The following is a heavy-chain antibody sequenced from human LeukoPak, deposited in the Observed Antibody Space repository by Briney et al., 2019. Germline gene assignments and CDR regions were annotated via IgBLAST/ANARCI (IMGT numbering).Heavy chain of an antibody. D-gene: IGHD3-22*01. CDR1: GFTFDDYT. Sequence: GGSLRLSCAASGFTFDDYTTHWVRQAPGKGLEWVSLISWDGGSTYYADSVKGRFTISRDNSKNSLYLQMNSLRTEDTALYYCAKDIARYDSERGAFDIWGQGTMVTVSS. J-gene: IGHJ3*02. CDR2: ISWDGGST. V-gene: IGHV3-43*01. CDR3: AKDIARYDSERGAFDI.